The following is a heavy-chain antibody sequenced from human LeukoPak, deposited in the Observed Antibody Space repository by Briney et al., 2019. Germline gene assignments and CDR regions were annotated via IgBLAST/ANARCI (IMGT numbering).Heavy chain of an antibody. CDR3: AKAEAPYDILTGLDY. CDR1: GFNFTSYT. Sequence: PGGSLKLSCATSGFNFTSYTMNWVRQAPGKGLEWVSYISDTGSTIYYADSVEGRFTISRDNAKNSLYLQMNRLRAEDTALYYCAKAEAPYDILTGLDYWGQGTLVTVSS. CDR2: ISDTGSTI. V-gene: IGHV3-48*04. D-gene: IGHD3-9*01. J-gene: IGHJ4*02.